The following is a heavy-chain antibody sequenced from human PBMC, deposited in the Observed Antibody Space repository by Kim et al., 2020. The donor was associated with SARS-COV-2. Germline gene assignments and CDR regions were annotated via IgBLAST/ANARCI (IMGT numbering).Heavy chain of an antibody. CDR1: GFTFSSYD. J-gene: IGHJ2*01. Sequence: GGSLRLSCAASGFTFSSYDMHWVRQATGKGLEWVSAIGTAGDTYYPGSVKGRFTISRENAKNSLYLQMNSLRAGDTAVYYCARASGYSYGPTPYWYFDLWGRGTLVTVSS. CDR2: IGTAGDT. V-gene: IGHV3-13*04. D-gene: IGHD5-18*01. CDR3: ARASGYSYGPTPYWYFDL.